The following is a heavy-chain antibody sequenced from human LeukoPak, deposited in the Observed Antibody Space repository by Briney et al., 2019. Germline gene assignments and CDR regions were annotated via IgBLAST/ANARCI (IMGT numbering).Heavy chain of an antibody. D-gene: IGHD6-13*01. Sequence: ASVKVSCKASGYTFTSYDMNWVRQATGQGLEWMGWMNPNSGNTDYAQKFQGRVTMTRDTSISTAYMELSSLRSEDTAVDYCARGTTKNSSSDWFDPWGEGTLVTVSS. J-gene: IGHJ5*02. CDR1: GYTFTSYD. CDR2: MNPNSGNT. V-gene: IGHV1-8*01. CDR3: ARGTTKNSSSDWFDP.